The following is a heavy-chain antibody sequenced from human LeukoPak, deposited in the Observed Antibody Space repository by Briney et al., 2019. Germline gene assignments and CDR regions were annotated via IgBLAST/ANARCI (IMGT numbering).Heavy chain of an antibody. Sequence: KSSETLSLTCTVSGGSISSSSYYWGWIRQPPGKGLEWIGSIYYSGSTYYNPSLKGRVTMSVDTSKNQFSLKLSSVTAADTAVYYCARSRGSYSSSDDYYYYYGMDVWGQGTTVTVSS. J-gene: IGHJ6*02. CDR1: GGSISSSSYY. CDR3: ARSRGSYSSSDDYYYYYGMDV. CDR2: IYYSGST. V-gene: IGHV4-39*07. D-gene: IGHD1-26*01.